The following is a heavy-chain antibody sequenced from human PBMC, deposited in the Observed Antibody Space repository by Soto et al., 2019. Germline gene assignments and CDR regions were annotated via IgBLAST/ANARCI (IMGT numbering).Heavy chain of an antibody. CDR2: INANGGAT. D-gene: IGHD2-15*01. CDR1: GYIFAGYY. J-gene: IGHJ4*02. CDR3: ARVGDCATVWASDGLAQ. Sequence: QVQLVQSGAEVKMPGASVKVSCKASGYIFAGYYMAWVRQAPGQGLERMGWINANGGATDYPPQFQDRITMTGDMSNTTDYMALTRLSFDDTAVYYCARVGDCATVWASDGLAQWGQGTLITASS. V-gene: IGHV1-2*02.